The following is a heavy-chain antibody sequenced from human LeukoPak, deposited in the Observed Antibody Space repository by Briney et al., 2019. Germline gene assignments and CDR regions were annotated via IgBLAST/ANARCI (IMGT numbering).Heavy chain of an antibody. Sequence: VGSLRLSCAAPGFTFDDYGMSWVRQAPGKRLEWVSGINWNGGSTGYADSVKGRFTISRDNAKNSLYLQMNSMRAEDTALYYCARLAGESYGYHAAFEIWGEGTMVTVSS. CDR1: GFTFDDYG. D-gene: IGHD5-18*01. V-gene: IGHV3-20*04. CDR2: INWNGGST. CDR3: ARLAGESYGYHAAFEI. J-gene: IGHJ3*02.